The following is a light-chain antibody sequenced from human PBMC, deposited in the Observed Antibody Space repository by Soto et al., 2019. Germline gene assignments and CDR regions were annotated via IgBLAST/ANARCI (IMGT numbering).Light chain of an antibody. Sequence: QPVLTQPASVSGSPGQPITISCTGSSSDVGGYNYVSWYQQHPGKAPKLMIYEVSHRPSGVSNRFSGSKSGNTASLTISGLQANDEADYYCSSYTSSSTLVFGGGTKLTVL. V-gene: IGLV2-14*01. CDR2: EVS. CDR1: SSDVGGYNY. CDR3: SSYTSSSTLV. J-gene: IGLJ2*01.